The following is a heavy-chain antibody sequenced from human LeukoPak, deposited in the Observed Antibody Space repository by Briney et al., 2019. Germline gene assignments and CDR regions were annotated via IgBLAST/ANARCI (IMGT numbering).Heavy chain of an antibody. Sequence: GRSLRLSCAASGFTFSSYGMHWVRQAPGKGLEWVAVISYDGSNKYYADSVKGRFTISRDNSKNTLYLQMNSLRAEDTAVYYCAKSGASTVVTPFHYYYYMDVWGKGTTVTVSS. CDR1: GFTFSSYG. CDR3: AKSGASTVVTPFHYYYYMDV. D-gene: IGHD4-23*01. J-gene: IGHJ6*03. CDR2: ISYDGSNK. V-gene: IGHV3-30*18.